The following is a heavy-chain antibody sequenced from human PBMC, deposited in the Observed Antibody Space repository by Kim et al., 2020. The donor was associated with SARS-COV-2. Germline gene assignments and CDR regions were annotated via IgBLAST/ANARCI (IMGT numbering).Heavy chain of an antibody. CDR2: ISSSSSYI. CDR1: GFTFSSYS. CDR3: ARPAYYDILTGYYNEPFHV. V-gene: IGHV3-21*01. D-gene: IGHD3-9*01. Sequence: GGSLRLSCAASGFTFSSYSMNWVRQAPGKGLEWVSSISSSSSYIYYADSVKGRFTISRDNAKNSLYLQMNSLRAEDTAVYYCARPAYYDILTGYYNEPFHVWGQGTTVTVSS. J-gene: IGHJ6*02.